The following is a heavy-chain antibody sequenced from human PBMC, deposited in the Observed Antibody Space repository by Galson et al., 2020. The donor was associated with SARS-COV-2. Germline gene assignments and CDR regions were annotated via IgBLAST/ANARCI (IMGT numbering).Heavy chain of an antibody. CDR3: ATEATGYYYYMDV. V-gene: IGHV1-24*01. CDR2: IAPDGGET. J-gene: IGHJ6*03. Sequence: SAKDSWELSLVSLTELSMHWVPPTPRKGRERKGGIAPDGGETTNAQNFQGRVTMTENTSTATAYMELSSLRSEDTAVYYCATEATGYYYYMDVWGKGTTVTVSS. CDR1: LVSLTELS. D-gene: IGHD3-10*01.